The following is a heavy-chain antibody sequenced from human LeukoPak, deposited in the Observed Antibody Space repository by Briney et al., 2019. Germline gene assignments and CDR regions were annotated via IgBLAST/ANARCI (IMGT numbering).Heavy chain of an antibody. CDR2: ISYDGSNK. CDR1: GFTFSSYG. V-gene: IGHV3-30*18. Sequence: AGGSLRLACAASGFTFSSYGVHWVRQAPGKGLEWVAVISYDGSNKYYADSVKGRFTISRDNSKNTLYLQMNSLRAEDTAVYYCAKADDYGDYGSWFDPWGQGTLVTVSS. D-gene: IGHD4-17*01. CDR3: AKADDYGDYGSWFDP. J-gene: IGHJ5*02.